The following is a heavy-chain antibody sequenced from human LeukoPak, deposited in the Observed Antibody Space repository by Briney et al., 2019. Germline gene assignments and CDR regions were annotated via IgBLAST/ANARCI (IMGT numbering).Heavy chain of an antibody. CDR2: ISGSGGDT. CDR1: GFTFSNYT. Sequence: GGSLRLSCVASGFTFSNYTMNWVRQAPGKGLEWVSVISGSGGDTSYADSVKGRFTISRDNSKNTLYLQMNSLRAEDTAVYYCAKEEITPVDYWGQGTLVTVSS. D-gene: IGHD2-15*01. J-gene: IGHJ4*02. V-gene: IGHV3-23*01. CDR3: AKEEITPVDY.